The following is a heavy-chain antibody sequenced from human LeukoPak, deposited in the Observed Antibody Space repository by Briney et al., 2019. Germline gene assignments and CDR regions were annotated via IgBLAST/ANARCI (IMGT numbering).Heavy chain of an antibody. V-gene: IGHV3-48*02. Sequence: GGSLRLSCAASGFTFSDYSMNWVRQAPGKGLEWISYISGSRILYADSVKGRFTVSRDIAKNSLFLQMNSLRDEDTAVYFCARDKGWAFDYWGQGSLVTVSS. CDR1: GFTFSDYS. D-gene: IGHD6-19*01. CDR2: ISGSRI. J-gene: IGHJ4*02. CDR3: ARDKGWAFDY.